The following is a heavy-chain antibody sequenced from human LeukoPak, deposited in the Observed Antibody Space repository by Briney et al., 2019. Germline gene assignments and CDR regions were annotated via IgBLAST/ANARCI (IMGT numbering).Heavy chain of an antibody. CDR3: ASRTPSGIAVAGSIDY. Sequence: SVKVSCKASGGTFSSYAISWVRQAPGQGLEWMGRIIPIFGTANYAQKFQGRVTITADKSTSTAYMELSSLRSEDTAAYYCASRTPSGIAVAGSIDYWGQGTLVTVSS. J-gene: IGHJ4*02. CDR1: GGTFSSYA. CDR2: IIPIFGTA. D-gene: IGHD6-19*01. V-gene: IGHV1-69*06.